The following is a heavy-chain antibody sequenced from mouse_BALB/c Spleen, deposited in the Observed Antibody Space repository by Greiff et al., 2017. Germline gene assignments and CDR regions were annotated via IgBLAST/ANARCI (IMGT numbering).Heavy chain of an antibody. J-gene: IGHJ1*01. CDR2: IWSGGST. D-gene: IGHD2-4*01. CDR1: GFSLTSYG. Sequence: VHLVESGPGLVQPSQSLSITCTVSGFSLTSYGVHWVRQSPGKGLEWLGVIWSGGSTDYNAAFISRLSISKDNSKSQVFFKMNSLQADDTAIYYCARWNMITTRYFDVWGAGTTVTVSS. V-gene: IGHV2-4-1*01. CDR3: ARWNMITTRYFDV.